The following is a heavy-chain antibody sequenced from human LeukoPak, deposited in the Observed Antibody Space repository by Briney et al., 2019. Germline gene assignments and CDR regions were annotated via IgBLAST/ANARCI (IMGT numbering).Heavy chain of an antibody. Sequence: PGGSLRLSCAASAFTFSNYGIHWVRQAPGKGLEWVAFIRYDETKKYYADSVEGRFTISRDNAKNSLYLQMNSLRAEDTAVYYCARDLRTVTSDAFDIWGQGTMVTVSS. CDR2: IRYDETKK. CDR3: ARDLRTVTSDAFDI. CDR1: AFTFSNYG. J-gene: IGHJ3*02. V-gene: IGHV3-30*02. D-gene: IGHD4-17*01.